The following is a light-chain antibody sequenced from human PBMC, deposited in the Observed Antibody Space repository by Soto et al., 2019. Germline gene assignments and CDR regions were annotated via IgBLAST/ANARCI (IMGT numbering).Light chain of an antibody. CDR3: VRYMGSGISV. J-gene: IGLJ2*01. CDR1: SGSGSTNYY. Sequence: HTVVTQEPSFSVSPGGTFTLTCGLSSGSGSTNYYPSWDQQTLGQAPRTLIYSTNTRSSGVPDCFSCSILGNKAALTIAGAQADDESDDYGVRYMGSGISVVGGGTKVTVL. V-gene: IGLV8-61*02. CDR2: STN.